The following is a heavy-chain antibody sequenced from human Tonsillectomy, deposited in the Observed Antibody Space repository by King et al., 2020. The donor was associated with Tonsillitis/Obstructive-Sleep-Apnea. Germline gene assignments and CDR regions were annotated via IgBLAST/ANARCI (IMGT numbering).Heavy chain of an antibody. D-gene: IGHD6-13*01. CDR3: ARGCVAGAGANVLADYYMDV. Sequence: VQLVESGGGVVQPGRSLRLSCAASGYTFSSYGMHWFRQAPGKGLEWVAVMWYDGSSTYYSDSVKGRFTISRDNSKNTLYLQMNSLKAEDTAVYYCARGCVAGAGANVLADYYMDVLGTETTGTVSS. CDR2: MWYDGSST. V-gene: IGHV3-33*01. J-gene: IGHJ6*03. CDR1: GYTFSSYG.